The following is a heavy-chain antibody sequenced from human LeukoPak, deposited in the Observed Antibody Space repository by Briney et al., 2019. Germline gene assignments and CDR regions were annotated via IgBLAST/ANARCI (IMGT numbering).Heavy chain of an antibody. CDR2: FDPEDGEM. CDR3: ATIGGVTVRGEDY. CDR1: GYTLTELS. Sequence: ASVKVSCKVSGYTLTELSMHWVRQAPGKGLEWMGGFDPEDGEMIYAQKFQGRITMTEDTSTEMAYMELSSLRSEDTAFYYCATIGGVTVRGEDYWGQGTLVTVSS. V-gene: IGHV1-24*01. D-gene: IGHD3-16*02. J-gene: IGHJ4*02.